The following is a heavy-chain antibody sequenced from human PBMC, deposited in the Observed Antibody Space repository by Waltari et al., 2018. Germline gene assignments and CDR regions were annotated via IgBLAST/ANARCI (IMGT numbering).Heavy chain of an antibody. D-gene: IGHD2-15*01. CDR2: ISSSSSYI. J-gene: IGHJ6*02. CDR3: ARGGGSYYYYYGMDV. V-gene: IGHV3-21*01. CDR1: GGSISSSS. Sequence: LQLQESGPGLVKPSETLSLTCTVSGGSISSSSYYWGWIRQPPGKGLEWVSSISSSSSYIYYADSVKGRFTISRDNAKNSLYLQMNSPRAEDTAVYYCARGGGSYYYYYGMDVWGQGTTVTVSS.